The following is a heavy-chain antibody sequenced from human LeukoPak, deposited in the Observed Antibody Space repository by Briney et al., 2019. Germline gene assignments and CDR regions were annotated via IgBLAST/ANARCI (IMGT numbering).Heavy chain of an antibody. CDR1: GGTFSSYA. CDR3: ARMRDDYGLN. J-gene: IGHJ4*02. Sequence: SVKVSCKASGGTFSSYAISWVRQTPGQGLEWMGRIIPIFGTANYAQKFQGRVSITTDESTSTAYMELSSLRSEDTAVYYCARMRDDYGLNWGQGTLVTVSS. V-gene: IGHV1-69*05. CDR2: IIPIFGTA. D-gene: IGHD4-17*01.